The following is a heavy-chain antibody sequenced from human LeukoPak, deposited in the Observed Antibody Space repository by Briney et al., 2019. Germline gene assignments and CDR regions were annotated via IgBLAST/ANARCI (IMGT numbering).Heavy chain of an antibody. CDR3: ARDLPVVGAPGFDY. CDR2: IKQDGSEI. D-gene: IGHD1-26*01. V-gene: IGHV3-7*01. Sequence: GGSLRLSCAASGFTFSSYSMNWVRQAPGKGLEWVGNIKQDGSEILYVGSVKGRFTISRDNAKNSLYLQMNSLRAEDTAVYYCARDLPVVGAPGFDYWGQGTLVTVSS. CDR1: GFTFSSYS. J-gene: IGHJ4*02.